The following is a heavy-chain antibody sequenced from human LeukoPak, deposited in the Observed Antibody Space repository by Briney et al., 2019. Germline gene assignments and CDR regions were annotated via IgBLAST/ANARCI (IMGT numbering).Heavy chain of an antibody. CDR3: ARDRRKGGVFDI. J-gene: IGHJ3*02. D-gene: IGHD1-26*01. V-gene: IGHV3-30*03. Sequence: PGGSLRLSCAASGFTLSSYDMHWVRQAPGKGLEWVAVISYDGSNKYYADSVKGRFTISRDNSKNTLFLQMNSLRAEDTAVYYCARDRRKGGVFDIWGQGTMVTVSS. CDR1: GFTLSSYD. CDR2: ISYDGSNK.